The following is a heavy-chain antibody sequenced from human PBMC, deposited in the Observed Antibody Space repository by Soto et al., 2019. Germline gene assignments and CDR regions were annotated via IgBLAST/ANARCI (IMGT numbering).Heavy chain of an antibody. Sequence: PPETLILTSNVSAGPISSRDSCWTWSLQSPGKGLEWIGYIYYTGSTFYSPSLKSRVTISLDTSENHFSLDMNSVTAADTAVYFCARVSGHNTGYYSVYFMDVWGQGTTVT. CDR1: AGPISSRDSC. D-gene: IGHD5-18*01. J-gene: IGHJ6*02. V-gene: IGHV4-30-4*01. CDR2: IYYTGST. CDR3: ARVSGHNTGYYSVYFMDV.